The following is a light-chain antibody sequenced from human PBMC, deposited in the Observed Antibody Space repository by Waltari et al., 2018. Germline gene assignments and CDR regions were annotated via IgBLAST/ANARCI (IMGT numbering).Light chain of an antibody. Sequence: DIQMTRSPSSLSASVGDRVTITCQASQDISNYLNWYPQKPGKAPKLLIYDASNLETGVPSRFSGSGSGTDFTFTISSLQPEDIATYYCQQYDNLPLTFGGGTKVEIK. CDR3: QQYDNLPLT. V-gene: IGKV1-33*01. J-gene: IGKJ4*01. CDR1: QDISNY. CDR2: DAS.